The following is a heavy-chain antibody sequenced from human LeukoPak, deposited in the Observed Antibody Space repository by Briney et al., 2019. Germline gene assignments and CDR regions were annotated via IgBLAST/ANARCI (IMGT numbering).Heavy chain of an antibody. CDR3: ARASDTYYYDSSGSPHFDY. CDR2: ISSSGSTI. CDR1: GFTFSSYE. D-gene: IGHD3-22*01. J-gene: IGHJ4*02. V-gene: IGHV3-48*03. Sequence: GGSLGLSCAASGFTFSSYEMNWVRQAPGKGLEWVSYISSSGSTIYYADSVKGRFTISRDNAKNSLYLQMNSLRAEDTAVYYCARASDTYYYDSSGSPHFDYWGQGTLVTVSS.